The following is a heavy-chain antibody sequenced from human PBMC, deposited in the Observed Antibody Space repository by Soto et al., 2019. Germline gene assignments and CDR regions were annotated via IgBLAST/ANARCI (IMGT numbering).Heavy chain of an antibody. V-gene: IGHV3-23*01. CDR2: RSGSVEYT. D-gene: IGHD2-15*01. J-gene: IGHJ5*02. Sequence: PGGSLRLSCSASGLTFYRHAMSWVRQAPGKGLEWVSARSGSVEYTYYADSVNVRFTISRDNSKNTLYLQMNRLRAEDTAVYYCEKGLSCDAASCSQYNWFDPWGQGSLVTVSS. CDR3: EKGLSCDAASCSQYNWFDP. CDR1: GLTFYRHA.